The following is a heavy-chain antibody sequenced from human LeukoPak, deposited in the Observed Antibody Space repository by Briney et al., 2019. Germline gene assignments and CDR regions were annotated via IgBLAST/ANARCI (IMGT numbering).Heavy chain of an antibody. J-gene: IGHJ4*02. Sequence: SETLSLTCTVSGGSISSSSYYWGWIRQPPGKGLEWIGSIYYSGSTYYNPSLKSRVTISVDTSKNQFSLKLSSVTAADTAVYYCARRRRGATPDYWGQGTLVTVSS. CDR2: IYYSGST. D-gene: IGHD3-10*01. CDR1: GGSISSSSYY. CDR3: ARRRRGATPDY. V-gene: IGHV4-39*07.